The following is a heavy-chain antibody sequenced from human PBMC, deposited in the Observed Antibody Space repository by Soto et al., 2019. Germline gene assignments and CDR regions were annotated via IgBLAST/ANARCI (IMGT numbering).Heavy chain of an antibody. CDR1: GGSISSSNYY. V-gene: IGHV4-39*01. J-gene: IGHJ4*02. CDR3: ARSSRGSYFDY. Sequence: PSETLSLTCTVSGGSISSSNYYWGWIRQPPGKGLEWIGTIYYNGSTYYNPSLKSRVTISVDTSQNQFSLKLSSVTAADTAVYYCARSSRGSYFDYWGQGTLVTVS. D-gene: IGHD2-15*01. CDR2: IYYNGST.